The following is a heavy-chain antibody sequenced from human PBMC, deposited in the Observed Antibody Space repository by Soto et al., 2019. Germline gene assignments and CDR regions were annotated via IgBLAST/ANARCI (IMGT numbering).Heavy chain of an antibody. D-gene: IGHD6-19*01. V-gene: IGHV4-59*01. CDR3: ARGGWSLDL. J-gene: IGHJ5*02. Sequence: SETQSLTCTVSGGSISNYYLSWIRQPPGKGLEWIGYIYYTGNTDYNPSLKSRVTISVDTSKNQFSLKLNSVTAADTAVYYCARGGWSLDLWGQGTLVTVSS. CDR2: IYYTGNT. CDR1: GGSISNYY.